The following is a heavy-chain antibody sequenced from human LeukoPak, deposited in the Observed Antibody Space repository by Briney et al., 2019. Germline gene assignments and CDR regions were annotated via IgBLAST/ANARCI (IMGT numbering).Heavy chain of an antibody. CDR2: VSGSGGST. V-gene: IGHV3-23*01. Sequence: GGSLRLSCAASGFTFSSYAMSWVRQAPGKGLERVSAVSGSGGSTYYADSVKGRFTISRDNSKNTLYLQMNSLRAEDTAVYYCAKLILMVYADYWGQGTLVTVSS. D-gene: IGHD2-8*01. CDR1: GFTFSSYA. J-gene: IGHJ4*02. CDR3: AKLILMVYADY.